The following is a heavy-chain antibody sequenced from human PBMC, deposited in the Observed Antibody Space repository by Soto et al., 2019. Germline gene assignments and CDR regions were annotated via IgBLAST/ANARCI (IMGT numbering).Heavy chain of an antibody. CDR1: GGTFRTYT. CDR3: ARSIQVDIGVAGPKGIWFDP. Sequence: QVQLVQSGAEVKRPGSSVKVSCQTSGGTFRTYTINWVRQAPGQGLEWMGRIIPILDVANYAQKFQGRVTITADKSTCTAPMELRSLRSEDTADDYCARSIQVDIGVAGPKGIWFDPWGQGTLVTVSS. J-gene: IGHJ5*02. CDR2: IIPILDVA. V-gene: IGHV1-69*02. D-gene: IGHD6-19*01.